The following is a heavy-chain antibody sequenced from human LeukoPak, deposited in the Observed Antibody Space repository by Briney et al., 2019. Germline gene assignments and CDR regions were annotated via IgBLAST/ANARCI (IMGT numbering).Heavy chain of an antibody. CDR3: ARVRRDGYNSPDY. V-gene: IGHV4-59*01. CDR2: IYYSGST. D-gene: IGHD5-24*01. Sequence: SETLSLTCTVSGGSISSYYWSWIRQPPGKGLECIGYIYYSGSTYYNPSLKSRVTISVDTSKNQFSLKLSSVTAADTAVYYCARVRRDGYNSPDYWGQGTLVPVSS. CDR1: GGSISSYY. J-gene: IGHJ4*02.